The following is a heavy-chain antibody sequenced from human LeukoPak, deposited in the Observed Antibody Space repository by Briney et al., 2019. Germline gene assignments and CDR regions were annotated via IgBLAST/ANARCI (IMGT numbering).Heavy chain of an antibody. CDR3: ARTRGYSGYDYGDYYCYMDV. D-gene: IGHD5-12*01. CDR1: GGSFSGYY. J-gene: IGHJ6*03. Sequence: SETLSLTCAVYGGSFSGYYWSWIRQPPGKGLEWIGYIYYSGSTNYNPSLKSRVTISVDTSKNQFSLKLSSVTAADTAVYYCARTRGYSGYDYGDYYCYMDVWGKGTTVTVSS. V-gene: IGHV4-59*01. CDR2: IYYSGST.